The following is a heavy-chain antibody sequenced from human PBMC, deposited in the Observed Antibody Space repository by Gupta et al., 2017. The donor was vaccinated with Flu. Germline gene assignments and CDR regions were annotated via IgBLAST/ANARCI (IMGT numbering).Heavy chain of an antibody. CDR1: GFTFSGFG. CDR3: AKDGYYYDPSGAYYFDS. D-gene: IGHD3-22*01. CDR2: ISYDGSNE. V-gene: IGHV3-30*18. J-gene: IGHJ4*02. Sequence: QVQLVESGGGVVQSGRSLRLSCEASGFTFSGFGMHWVRQAPGKGLEWVAVISYDGSNEYYAASVKGRFTISRDNSRNTLYLQMNSLRAEDTAVYYCAKDGYYYDPSGAYYFDSWGQGTLVTVSS.